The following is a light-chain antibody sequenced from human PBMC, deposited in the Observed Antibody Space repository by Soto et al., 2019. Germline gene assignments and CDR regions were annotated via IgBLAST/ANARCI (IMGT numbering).Light chain of an antibody. CDR3: HHYNNWPPRNT. Sequence: IVLPHSPATLSVSPGERFALSCMASQGIGSTLAWYRQQPGQAPGLLIYDSNIRATGVPARFSGTRSGTEFTLTITGLQSEDFGIYYCHHYNNWPPRNTFGQGTKVDI. V-gene: IGKV3-15*01. CDR1: QGIGST. CDR2: DSN. J-gene: IGKJ2*01.